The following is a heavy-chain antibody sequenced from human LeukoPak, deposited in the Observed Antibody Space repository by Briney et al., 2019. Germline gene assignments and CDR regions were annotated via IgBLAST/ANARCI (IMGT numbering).Heavy chain of an antibody. CDR1: GYTFTSYA. Sequence: ASVKVSCKASGYTFTSYAMNWVRQAPGQGPEWMGWISPYNGDRRDALKFQDRVTMTTDTSTTTAYMELRSLRSDDTAVYYCARLRLGELSLGFDPWGQGTLVTVSS. CDR3: ARLRLGELSLGFDP. D-gene: IGHD3-16*02. J-gene: IGHJ5*02. V-gene: IGHV1-18*01. CDR2: ISPYNGDR.